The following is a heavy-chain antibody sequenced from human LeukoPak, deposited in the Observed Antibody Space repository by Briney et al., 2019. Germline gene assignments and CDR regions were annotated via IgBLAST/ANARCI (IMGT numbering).Heavy chain of an antibody. D-gene: IGHD1-26*01. J-gene: IGHJ4*02. CDR1: EYTFTGYF. CDR2: INPNSGGT. CDR3: AQRTDGGSYSEG. Sequence: GASVKVSCKTSEYTFTGYFMHWVRQAPGQGLEWMGWINPNSGGTNYAQKFQGRVTMTRDTSISTAYMELTRLTSGDTAVYYCAQRTDGGSYSEGWGQGTLVTVSS. V-gene: IGHV1-2*02.